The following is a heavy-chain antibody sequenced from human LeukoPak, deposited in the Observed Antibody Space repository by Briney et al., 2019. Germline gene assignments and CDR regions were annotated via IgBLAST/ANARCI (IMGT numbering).Heavy chain of an antibody. V-gene: IGHV3-23*01. CDR3: AKDLNYAFDY. Sequence: TGGSLRLSCAASGFTFRSYWMSWVRQAPGKGLEWVSALSGSGDKTFYADSVKGRFTISRDNAKNTLYLQMRSLMTEDTAVYYCAKDLNYAFDYWGQGTLVTVSS. J-gene: IGHJ4*02. D-gene: IGHD2-2*01. CDR1: GFTFRSYW. CDR2: LSGSGDKT.